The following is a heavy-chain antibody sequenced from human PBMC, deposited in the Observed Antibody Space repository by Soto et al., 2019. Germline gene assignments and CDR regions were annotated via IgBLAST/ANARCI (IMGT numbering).Heavy chain of an antibody. J-gene: IGHJ4*02. D-gene: IGHD5-18*01. Sequence: PGGSLRLSCAASAFTFSSYAMYWVRQTPGKGLEWVAVISYDADYKYYADSVQGRFTISRDNSKNMLYLQMSSLRAEDTAVYYCATDAAQWIQSWVFDYWGQGTLVTVSS. V-gene: IGHV3-30*04. CDR2: ISYDADYK. CDR3: ATDAAQWIQSWVFDY. CDR1: AFTFSSYA.